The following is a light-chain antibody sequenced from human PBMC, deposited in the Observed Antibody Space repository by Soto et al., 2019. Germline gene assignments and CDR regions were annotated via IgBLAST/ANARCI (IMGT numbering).Light chain of an antibody. CDR3: MQALQTPYT. J-gene: IGKJ4*01. CDR1: QSLLHSNGYNY. CDR2: LGS. V-gene: IGKV2-28*01. Sequence: DLVMTQSPLSLPVTPGEPASISCRSSQSLLHSNGYNYLDWYLQKPGQSPQLLIYLGSNLSSGVPDRFSGSGSGTDFTLKISRVEAEDVGVYYCMQALQTPYTFGGGTKVEIK.